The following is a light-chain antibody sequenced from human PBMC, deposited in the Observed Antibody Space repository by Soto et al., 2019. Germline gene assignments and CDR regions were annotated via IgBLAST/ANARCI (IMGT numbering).Light chain of an antibody. V-gene: IGKV3-20*01. Sequence: DIVLTQSPGTLSLSPGERATLSCRASQSISSSYLAWYQQKPGQAPRLLIYGASTRATGIPDRFSGSGSGTDFTLTISRLESEDFAVYYCQQYGSSPRTFGQGTKVDI. CDR1: QSISSSY. CDR2: GAS. CDR3: QQYGSSPRT. J-gene: IGKJ1*01.